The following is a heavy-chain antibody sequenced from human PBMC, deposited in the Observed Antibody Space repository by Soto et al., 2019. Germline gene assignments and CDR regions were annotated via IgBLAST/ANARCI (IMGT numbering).Heavy chain of an antibody. CDR3: ARFGRRGYSYGQTEYFDY. J-gene: IGHJ4*02. Sequence: PSETLSLTCTVSGGSISSSSYYWGWIRQPPGKGLEWIGSIYYSGSTYYNPSLKSRVTISVDTSKNQFSLKLSSVTAADTAVYYCARFGRRGYSYGQTEYFDYWGQGTLVTVSS. CDR1: GGSISSSSYY. V-gene: IGHV4-39*07. CDR2: IYYSGST. D-gene: IGHD5-18*01.